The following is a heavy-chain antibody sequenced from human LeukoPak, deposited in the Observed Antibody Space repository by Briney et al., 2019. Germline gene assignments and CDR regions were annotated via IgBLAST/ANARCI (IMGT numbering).Heavy chain of an antibody. CDR2: IGGSGGST. CDR1: RFTVSSYV. V-gene: IGHV3-23*01. CDR3: AKVRGYSDSNGYFDY. J-gene: IGHJ4*02. D-gene: IGHD3-22*01. Sequence: GGSLRLSCAPSRFTVSSYVMRWVRQTPGRGLEWVSSIGGSGGSTFYADSAKGRFTISRDNSKNTLYLQMNSLRAQDTAVYYCAKVRGYSDSNGYFDYWGEGTLVTVSS.